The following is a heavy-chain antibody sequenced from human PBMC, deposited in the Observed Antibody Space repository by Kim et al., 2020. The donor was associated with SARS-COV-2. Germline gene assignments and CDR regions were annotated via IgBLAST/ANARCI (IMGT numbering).Heavy chain of an antibody. J-gene: IGHJ4*02. CDR2: ISHDGSTK. CDR3: GRGRGRSSYDPVSD. V-gene: IGHV3-30*04. CDR1: GFTFSSYP. D-gene: IGHD5-12*01. Sequence: GGSLRLSCAASGFTFSSYPMHWVRQAPGKGLEWVALISHDGSTKYYADSVKGRFNISRDDSKNTIYVQMNSLTTEDTAVYYCGRGRGRSSYDPVSDWGQGTLVIVSS.